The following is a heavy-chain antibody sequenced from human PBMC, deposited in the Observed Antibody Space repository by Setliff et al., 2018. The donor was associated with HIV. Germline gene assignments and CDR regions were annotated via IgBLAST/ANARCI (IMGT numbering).Heavy chain of an antibody. V-gene: IGHV1-18*01. CDR2: ISAYNGNT. CDR1: AYTFTDYG. CDR3: ARVDSGSYYRWYFDL. Sequence: ASVKVSCKASAYTFTDYGISWVRQAPGQGLEWMGWISAYNGNTNYAQKLQGRDTMTTDTSTSTAYMELRSLRSDDTAVYYCARVDSGSYYRWYFDLWGRGTLVTVSS. J-gene: IGHJ2*01. D-gene: IGHD1-26*01.